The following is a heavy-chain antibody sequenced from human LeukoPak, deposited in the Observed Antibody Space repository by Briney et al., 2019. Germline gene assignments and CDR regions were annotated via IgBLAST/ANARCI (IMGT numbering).Heavy chain of an antibody. Sequence: SETLSLTCTVSGVSMTSGGYHWSWIRQHPEKVLEWIGYIYYTGSTYYNPSLKSRVSMSVDTSKNQFSLKLSYVTVADTAVYYCAREADSGTYARYGMDVWGLGTTVTVSS. CDR3: AREADSGTYARYGMDV. D-gene: IGHD1-26*01. CDR2: IYYTGST. CDR1: GVSMTSGGYH. J-gene: IGHJ6*02. V-gene: IGHV4-31*03.